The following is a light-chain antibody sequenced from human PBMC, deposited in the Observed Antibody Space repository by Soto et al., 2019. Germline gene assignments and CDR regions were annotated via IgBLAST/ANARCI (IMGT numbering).Light chain of an antibody. Sequence: EIVLTQSPGTLSLSPGERATLSCTASQSVSISHLAWYQQKPGQAPRLLIYGASNRATDIPDRFSGSGSGTDFTLTISRLEPEDFAVYYCQQYERSPGTFGPGTRVEIK. CDR3: QQYERSPGT. J-gene: IGKJ3*01. CDR2: GAS. V-gene: IGKV3-20*01. CDR1: QSVSISH.